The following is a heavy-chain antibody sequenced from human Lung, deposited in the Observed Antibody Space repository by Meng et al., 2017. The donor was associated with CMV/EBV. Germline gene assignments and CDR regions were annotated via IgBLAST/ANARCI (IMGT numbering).Heavy chain of an antibody. CDR2: IRTKPYGPTT. Sequence: CSTLGSTFGDYVMSWVRQAPGKGLEWVAFIRTKPYGPTTEYAASVSGRFSISSHESKGIVYLQTNSPKTEDTAVYFCSRDCGYYDVYYFDYWGQGKXVNGAS. J-gene: IGHJ4*02. V-gene: IGHV3-49*04. CDR3: SRDCGYYDVYYFDY. CDR1: GSTFGDYV. D-gene: IGHD3-22*01.